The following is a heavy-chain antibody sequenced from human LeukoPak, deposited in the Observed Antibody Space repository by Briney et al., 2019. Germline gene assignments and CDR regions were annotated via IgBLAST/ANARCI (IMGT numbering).Heavy chain of an antibody. CDR2: INHSGST. V-gene: IGHV4-34*01. Sequence: SETLSLTCAVYGGSFSGYYWSWIRQPPGRGLEWIGEINHSGSTNYNPSLNSRVTISVDTSKNQFSLKLSSVTAADTAVYYCARSKDILTGYCFDYWGQGTLVTVSS. D-gene: IGHD3-9*01. J-gene: IGHJ4*02. CDR1: GGSFSGYY. CDR3: ARSKDILTGYCFDY.